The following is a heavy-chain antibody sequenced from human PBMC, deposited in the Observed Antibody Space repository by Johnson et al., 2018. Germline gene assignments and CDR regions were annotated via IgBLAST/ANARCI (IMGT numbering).Heavy chain of an antibody. J-gene: IGHJ3*02. Sequence: VQLLESGGGVVQPGRSLRLSCAASGFTFNSYAMHWVRQAPGKGLEWVAIISFDGSKKNFVDSVKGRFTISRDNSKNTLYLQMNSLRGEDTAVYFCAKGDHGGNADALDIWGQGTMVTVSS. V-gene: IGHV3-30*18. CDR2: ISFDGSKK. CDR1: GFTFNSYA. D-gene: IGHD4-23*01. CDR3: AKGDHGGNADALDI.